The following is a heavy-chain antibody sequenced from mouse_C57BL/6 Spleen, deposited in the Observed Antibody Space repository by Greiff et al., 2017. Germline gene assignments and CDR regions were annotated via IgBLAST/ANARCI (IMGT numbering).Heavy chain of an antibody. CDR1: GYTFTSYW. J-gene: IGHJ3*01. D-gene: IGHD4-1*01. V-gene: IGHV1-52*01. CDR2: IDPSDSET. CDR3: ARGGTPWFAY. Sequence: QVQLQQPGAELVRPGSSVKLSCKASGYTFTSYWMHWVKQRPIQGLEWIGNIDPSDSETHYNQKFKDKATLTVDKSSSTAYMQLSSLTSEDAAVYYCARGGTPWFAYWGQGTLVTVSA.